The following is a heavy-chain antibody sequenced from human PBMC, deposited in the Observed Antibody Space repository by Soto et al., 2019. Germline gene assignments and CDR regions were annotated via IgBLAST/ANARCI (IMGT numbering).Heavy chain of an antibody. D-gene: IGHD3-16*01. CDR2: IYSGGST. Sequence: GGSLRLSCAASGFPGSTKYMSWVRQAPGKGLEWVSVIYSGGSTFYADSVRGRFTISRDNSKNTVNLQMNSLRAEDTAVYYCARDPWAADYWGQGTLVTVSS. CDR1: GFPGSTKY. V-gene: IGHV3-66*01. CDR3: ARDPWAADY. J-gene: IGHJ4*02.